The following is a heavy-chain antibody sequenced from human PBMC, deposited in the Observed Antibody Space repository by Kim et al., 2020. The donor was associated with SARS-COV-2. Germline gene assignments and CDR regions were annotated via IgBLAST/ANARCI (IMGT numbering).Heavy chain of an antibody. J-gene: IGHJ4*02. CDR3: ARDGILSYTSSWDY. CDR2: IKEDGSVK. CDR1: GFTFRSYW. V-gene: IGHV3-7*03. Sequence: GGSLRLSCGVYGFTFRSYWMSWVRQDPGKGLEWVANIKEDGSVKQYVDSVKGRFTISRDNARNSLYLQMSSLRADDTAVYYCARDGILSYTSSWDYWGPGALVTVS. D-gene: IGHD6-13*01.